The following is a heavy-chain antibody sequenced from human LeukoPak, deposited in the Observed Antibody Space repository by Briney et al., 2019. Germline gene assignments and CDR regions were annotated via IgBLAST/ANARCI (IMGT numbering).Heavy chain of an antibody. CDR1: GGSISSSSYY. Sequence: SETLSLTCTVSGGSISSSSYYWGWIRQPPGKGLEWIASIHYSGSAYYNPSLKSRVTISVDTSKNQFSLKLSSVTAADTAVYYCARPRLGATPFDAFDIWGQGTMVTVSS. J-gene: IGHJ3*02. D-gene: IGHD1-26*01. CDR2: IHYSGSA. CDR3: ARPRLGATPFDAFDI. V-gene: IGHV4-39*07.